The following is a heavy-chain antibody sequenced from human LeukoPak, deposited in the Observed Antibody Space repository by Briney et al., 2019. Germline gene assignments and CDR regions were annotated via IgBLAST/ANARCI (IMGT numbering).Heavy chain of an antibody. Sequence: GGSLRLSCAASGFTVSSNYMSWVRQAPGKGLEWVSAISGSGGSTYYADSVKGRFTISRDNSKNTLYLQMNSLRAEDTAVYYCAKVSKLVLAYWGQGTLVTVSS. CDR2: ISGSGGST. J-gene: IGHJ4*02. CDR3: AKVSKLVLAY. D-gene: IGHD6-13*01. V-gene: IGHV3-23*01. CDR1: GFTVSSNY.